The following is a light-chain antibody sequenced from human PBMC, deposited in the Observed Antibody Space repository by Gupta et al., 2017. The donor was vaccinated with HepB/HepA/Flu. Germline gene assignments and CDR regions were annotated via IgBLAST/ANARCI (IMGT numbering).Light chain of an antibody. J-gene: IGLJ2*01. V-gene: IGLV1-40*01. Sequence: QSVLTQPPSVSGAPGQRVTVSCIGSSSDIGAGYDVHWFQQVPGTAPKLLIYSNNNRPSGGPDRFSGSRSGSTASLAITGLQAEDEAEYYCQSYDTRLSMIFGGGTKLTVL. CDR3: QSYDTRLSMI. CDR2: SNN. CDR1: SSDIGAGYD.